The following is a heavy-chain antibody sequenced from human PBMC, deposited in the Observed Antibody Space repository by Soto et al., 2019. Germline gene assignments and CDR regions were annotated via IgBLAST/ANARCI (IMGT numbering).Heavy chain of an antibody. CDR3: ARDLLREQLVSNGMDV. V-gene: IGHV1-46*01. CDR1: GYTFASYY. CDR2: INPSGGST. D-gene: IGHD6-6*01. Sequence: ASVKVSCKASGYTFASYYMHWVRQAPGQGLEWMGIINPSGGSTSYAQKFQGRVTMTRDTSTSTVYMELSSLRSEDTAVYYCARDLLREQLVSNGMDVWGQGTTVTVSS. J-gene: IGHJ6*02.